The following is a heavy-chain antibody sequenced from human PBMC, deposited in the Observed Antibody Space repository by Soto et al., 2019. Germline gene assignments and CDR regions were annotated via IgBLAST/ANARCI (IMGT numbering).Heavy chain of an antibody. CDR3: AREARITIFGVVTPLDY. CDR1: GYTFTGYY. Sequence: QVQLVQSGAEVKKPGASVKVSCKASGYTFTGYYMHWVRQAPGQGLEWMGWINPNSGDTNYAQKFQGRVTMTRDTSISTAYMELSRLRSDDTAVYYCAREARITIFGVVTPLDYWGQGTLVTVSS. CDR2: INPNSGDT. D-gene: IGHD3-3*01. J-gene: IGHJ4*02. V-gene: IGHV1-2*02.